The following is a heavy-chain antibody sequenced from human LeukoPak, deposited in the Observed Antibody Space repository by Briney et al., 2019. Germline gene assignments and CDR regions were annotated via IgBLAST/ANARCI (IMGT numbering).Heavy chain of an antibody. J-gene: IGHJ4*02. Sequence: PGGALRLSSAAAGFALMSYSMNWGRPGPGEGVGGGSSLSSSSSYIYYADSVKGRFTISRDDAKNSLYLQMNSLRAEDTAVYYCARIGLGQQLGARDYWGQGTLVTVSS. CDR1: GFALMSYS. CDR3: ARIGLGQQLGARDY. V-gene: IGHV3-21*01. CDR2: LSSSSSYI. D-gene: IGHD6-13*01.